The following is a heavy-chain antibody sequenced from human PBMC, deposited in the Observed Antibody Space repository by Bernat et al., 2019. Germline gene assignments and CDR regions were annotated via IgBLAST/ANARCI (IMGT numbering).Heavy chain of an antibody. CDR1: GFTFGDYA. CDR2: IRSKAYGGTT. Sequence: EVQLVESGGGLVQPGRSLRLSCTASGFTFGDYAMSWFRQAPGKGLEWLVFIRSKAYGGTTEYAASVKDRFTISRDDSKSIAYLQMNGLKTEDTAVYYCTRPYCSGGSCYSVYYFDYWGQGTLVTVSS. J-gene: IGHJ4*02. V-gene: IGHV3-49*03. CDR3: TRPYCSGGSCYSVYYFDY. D-gene: IGHD2-15*01.